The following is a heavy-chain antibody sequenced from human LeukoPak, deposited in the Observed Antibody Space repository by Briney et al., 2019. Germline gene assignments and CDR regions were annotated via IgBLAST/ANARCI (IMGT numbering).Heavy chain of an antibody. V-gene: IGHV3-30*01. CDR1: GFTFSSYA. Sequence: GSLRLSCAASGFTFSSYAMHWVRQAPGKGLEWVAVISYDGSNKYYADSVKGRFTISRDNSKNTLYLQMNSLRAEDTAVYYCARVRRFSVGAFDIWGQGTMVTVSS. J-gene: IGHJ3*02. D-gene: IGHD3-16*01. CDR3: ARVRRFSVGAFDI. CDR2: ISYDGSNK.